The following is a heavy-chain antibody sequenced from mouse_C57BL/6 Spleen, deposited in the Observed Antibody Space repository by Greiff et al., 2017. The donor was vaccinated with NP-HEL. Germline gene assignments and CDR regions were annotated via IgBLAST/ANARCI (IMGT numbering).Heavy chain of an antibody. D-gene: IGHD1-1*01. CDR2: FYPGSGSI. Sequence: VQLQQSGAELVKPGASVKLSCKASGYTFTEYTIHWVKQRSGQGLEWIGWFYPGSGSIKYNEKFKDKATLTADKSSSTVYMELSRLTSEDSAVYCCARQIYYYGSSYGYFDVWGTGTTVTVSS. J-gene: IGHJ1*03. V-gene: IGHV1-62-2*01. CDR3: ARQIYYYGSSYGYFDV. CDR1: GYTFTEYT.